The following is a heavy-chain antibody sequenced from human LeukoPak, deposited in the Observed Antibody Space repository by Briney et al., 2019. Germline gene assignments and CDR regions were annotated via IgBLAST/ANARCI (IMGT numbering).Heavy chain of an antibody. Sequence: PSETLSLTCTVSGGSISSYYWSWIRQPAGKGLEWIGRIYTSGSTNYNPSLKSRVTMSVDTSKNQFSLKLSSVTAADTAVYYCARAPPPIQLWHNGGIYYYYYMDVWGKGTTVTVSS. CDR1: GGSISSYY. CDR2: IYTSGST. V-gene: IGHV4-4*07. CDR3: ARAPPPIQLWHNGGIYYYYYMDV. J-gene: IGHJ6*03. D-gene: IGHD5-18*01.